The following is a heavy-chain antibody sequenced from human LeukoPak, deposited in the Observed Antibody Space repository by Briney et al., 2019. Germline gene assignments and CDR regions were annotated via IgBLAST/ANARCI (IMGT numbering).Heavy chain of an antibody. Sequence: ASVKVSCKASGGTFSSNAISWVRQAPGQGLEWMGRIIPILGIANYAQKFQGRVTMTRDTSTSTVYMELSSLRSEDTAVYYCARAPTYYDFWSGYNWGQGTLVTVSS. J-gene: IGHJ4*02. CDR1: GGTFSSNA. CDR3: ARAPTYYDFWSGYN. CDR2: IIPILGIA. V-gene: IGHV1-69*04. D-gene: IGHD3-3*01.